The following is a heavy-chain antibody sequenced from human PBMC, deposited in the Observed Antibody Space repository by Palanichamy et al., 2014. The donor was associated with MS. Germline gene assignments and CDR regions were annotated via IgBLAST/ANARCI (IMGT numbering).Heavy chain of an antibody. D-gene: IGHD2-21*01. J-gene: IGHJ3*02. Sequence: EVQLVESGGGLVKPGGSLRLSCAASGFTFSNYSMNWVRQAPGKGLVWVSSISSSRGYIYYADSVKGRFTISRDNAKKSLYLQMNSLRAEDTAVYYCARGTAYCGGDCYPNDAFDIWGRGTLVTVSS. CDR2: ISSSRGYI. CDR1: GFTFSNYS. V-gene: IGHV3-21*01. CDR3: ARGTAYCGGDCYPNDAFDI.